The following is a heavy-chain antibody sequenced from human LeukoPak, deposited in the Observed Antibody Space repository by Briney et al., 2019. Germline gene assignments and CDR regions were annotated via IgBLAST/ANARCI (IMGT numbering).Heavy chain of an antibody. CDR3: ARESSSWYYDY. J-gene: IGHJ4*02. CDR2: IYSGGST. D-gene: IGHD6-13*01. CDR1: GFTVSSNY. Sequence: GGSLRLSCAASGFTVSSNYMSWVRQAPGKGLEWVSVIYSGGSTYYADSVKGRFTISRDNSKNTLYLQMNSLRAEDTAVHYCARESSSWYYDYWGQGTLVTVSS. V-gene: IGHV3-53*01.